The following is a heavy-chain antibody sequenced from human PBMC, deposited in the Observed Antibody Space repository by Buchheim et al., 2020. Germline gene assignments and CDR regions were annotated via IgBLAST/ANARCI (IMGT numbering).Heavy chain of an antibody. CDR2: ISGSGGST. CDR1: GFTFSSYA. Sequence: EVQLLESGGGLVQPGGSLRLSCAASGFTFSSYAMSWVRQAPGKGLEWVSAISGSGGSTYYADSVKGRFTISRDNSKKKLYLQMNSLRAEDTAVYYCAKDTNYDYVWGSYRYFDYWGQGTL. J-gene: IGHJ4*02. V-gene: IGHV3-23*01. CDR3: AKDTNYDYVWGSYRYFDY. D-gene: IGHD3-16*02.